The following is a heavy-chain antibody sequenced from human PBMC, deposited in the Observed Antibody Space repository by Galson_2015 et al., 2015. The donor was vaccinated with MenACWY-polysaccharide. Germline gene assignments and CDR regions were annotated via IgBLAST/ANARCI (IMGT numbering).Heavy chain of an antibody. CDR1: GYTFTTHA. Sequence: SVKVSCKASGYTFTTHAMNWVRQAPGQGLEWVGGINTNTGNPTYAQGFTGRFVFSLDASVSTAYLQISSLKAEDTAVYYCARDPKQKPTTVPTGRFDYWGQGTLVTVSS. CDR2: INTNTGNP. V-gene: IGHV7-4-1*02. J-gene: IGHJ4*02. D-gene: IGHD4-17*01. CDR3: ARDPKQKPTTVPTGRFDY.